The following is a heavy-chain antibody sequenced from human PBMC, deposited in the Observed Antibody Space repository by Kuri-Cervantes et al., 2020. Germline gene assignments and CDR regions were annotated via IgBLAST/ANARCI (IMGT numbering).Heavy chain of an antibody. J-gene: IGHJ4*02. V-gene: IGHV3-9*01. D-gene: IGHD6-6*01. CDR1: GFTFDDYA. CDR3: AKGIGQYSSSFPDY. Sequence: LSLTCAASGFTFDDYAMHWVRQAPGKGLEWVSGISWNTINIIYADSVKGRFTISRDNAKNSLYLQMNSLTTEDTAFYYCAKGIGQYSSSFPDYWGQGTLVTVSS. CDR2: ISWNTINI.